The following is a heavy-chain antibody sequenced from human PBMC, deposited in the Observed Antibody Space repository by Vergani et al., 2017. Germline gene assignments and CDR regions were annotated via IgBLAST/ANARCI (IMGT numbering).Heavy chain of an antibody. D-gene: IGHD3-22*01. CDR1: GYSFTNYW. CDR2: IHPADSDT. V-gene: IGHV5-51*01. CDR3: ARLYGRDSSGIKYFDY. Sequence: EVQLVPSGAEVKKPGESLKISCQISGYSFTNYWIGWVRQMPGKGLEWMGIIHPADSDTRYSPSFQGQFTISVDKSISTAYLQRSSLRASDSSMYYCARLYGRDSSGIKYFDYWGQGTLVTVSS. J-gene: IGHJ4*02.